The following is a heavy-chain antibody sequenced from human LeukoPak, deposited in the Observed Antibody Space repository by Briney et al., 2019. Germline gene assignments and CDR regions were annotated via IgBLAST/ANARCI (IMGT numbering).Heavy chain of an antibody. J-gene: IGHJ4*02. CDR2: TSSGGSA. V-gene: IGHV4-39*01. CDR1: NGPITSTSYY. CDR3: ARQGGGDFVDS. D-gene: IGHD4-17*01. Sequence: SETLSLTCFVSNGPITSTSYYWAWIRQFPGKGLEWIGTTSSGGSAYYKTSLKSRVTISVDTSKTQLSLRLTSVTAADTAVYYCARQGGGDFVDSWGQGTLVSVS.